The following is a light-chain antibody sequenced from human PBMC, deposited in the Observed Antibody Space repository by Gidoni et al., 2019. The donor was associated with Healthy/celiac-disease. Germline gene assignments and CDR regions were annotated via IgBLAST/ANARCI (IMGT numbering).Light chain of an antibody. J-gene: IGKJ1*01. Sequence: EIVLTQSPGTLSLSPGERATLSCRASQSVSSSYLAWYQQKTGQAPRLLIYGASGRATGIPDRFSGSGSGTDFTLTISRLEPEDFAVYYCQQYGSSRTFGQGTKVEIK. CDR1: QSVSSSY. CDR3: QQYGSSRT. V-gene: IGKV3-20*01. CDR2: GAS.